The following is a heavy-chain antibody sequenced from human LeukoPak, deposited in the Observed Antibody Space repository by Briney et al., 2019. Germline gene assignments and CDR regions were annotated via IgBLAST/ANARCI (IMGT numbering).Heavy chain of an antibody. Sequence: ASVKVSCKASGYTFTNYGISWVRQAPGQGLEWMGWISPYTGNTNYAQNFQGRVTMTTDTSTSTAFMELRSLRSDDTAVYYCARSGVGYFYDNTGYYTLDYWGQGTLVTVSS. V-gene: IGHV1-18*01. CDR1: GYTFTNYG. J-gene: IGHJ4*02. CDR2: ISPYTGNT. CDR3: ARSGVGYFYDNTGYYTLDY. D-gene: IGHD3-22*01.